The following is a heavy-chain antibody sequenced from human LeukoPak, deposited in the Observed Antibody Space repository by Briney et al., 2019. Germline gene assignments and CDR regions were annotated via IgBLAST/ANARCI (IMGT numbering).Heavy chain of an antibody. CDR2: ISGSGGST. CDR3: AKDATIIRLWPNYFDY. J-gene: IGHJ4*02. CDR1: GFTFSSYA. Sequence: GGSLRLSCAASGFTFSSYAMSWVRQAPGKGLEWVSAISGSGGSTYYADSVKGRFTISRDNSKNTLYLQMNSLRAEDTAVYYCAKDATIIRLWPNYFDYWGQGTLVTVSS. V-gene: IGHV3-23*01. D-gene: IGHD5-18*01.